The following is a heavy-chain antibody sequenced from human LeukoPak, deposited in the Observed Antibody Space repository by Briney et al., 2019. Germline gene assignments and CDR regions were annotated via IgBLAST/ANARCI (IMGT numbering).Heavy chain of an antibody. CDR1: GYTFISYG. CDR3: ARDVEIVSYYGMDV. J-gene: IGHJ6*02. D-gene: IGHD2-21*01. CDR2: ISGYTGDT. V-gene: IGHV1-18*01. Sequence: ASVKVSCKASGYTFISYGLNWVRQAPGQGLEWKGWISGYTGDTNYAQKLQGRVTMTTDSSTSTAYMELRSLRSDDTAVYYCARDVEIVSYYGMDVWGQGTTVTVSS.